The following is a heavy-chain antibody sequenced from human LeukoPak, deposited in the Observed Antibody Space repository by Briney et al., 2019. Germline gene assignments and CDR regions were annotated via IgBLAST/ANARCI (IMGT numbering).Heavy chain of an antibody. V-gene: IGHV1-24*01. CDR1: GYTLTELS. Sequence: GASVKVSCKVSGYTLTELSMHWVRQAPGKGLEWMGGFDPEDGETIYAQKFQGRVTMTEDTSTDTAYMELSSLRSEDTAVYYCATVWSGYYYFDYWGQGTLVTVSS. D-gene: IGHD3-3*01. CDR3: ATVWSGYYYFDY. J-gene: IGHJ4*02. CDR2: FDPEDGET.